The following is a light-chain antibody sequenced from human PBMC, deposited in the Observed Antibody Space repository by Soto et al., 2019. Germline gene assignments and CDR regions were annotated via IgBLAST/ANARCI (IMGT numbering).Light chain of an antibody. CDR2: GAS. V-gene: IGKV3-15*01. Sequence: EIVMTQSPDTLFVSPGESATLSCRARQSISNNLAWYQQKPGQAPRLLIYGASTRTTGIPARFSGSGSGTEFTLTISSLQSEDFAVYYCQQYNNWPYTFAQGTKLEI. CDR1: QSISNN. J-gene: IGKJ2*01. CDR3: QQYNNWPYT.